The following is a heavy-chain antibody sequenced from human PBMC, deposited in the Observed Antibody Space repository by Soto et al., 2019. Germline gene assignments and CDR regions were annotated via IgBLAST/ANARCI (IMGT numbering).Heavy chain of an antibody. CDR2: IYYSGST. V-gene: IGHV4-61*01. Sequence: PSETLSLTCTVSGGSVSSSTYYWSWIRQPPGKGLEWIGYIYYSGSTNYNPSLKSRVTISVDTSKNQFPLKLSSVTAADTAVYYCARQYSYGLTDYWGQGTLVTVSS. D-gene: IGHD5-18*01. J-gene: IGHJ4*02. CDR3: ARQYSYGLTDY. CDR1: GGSVSSSTYY.